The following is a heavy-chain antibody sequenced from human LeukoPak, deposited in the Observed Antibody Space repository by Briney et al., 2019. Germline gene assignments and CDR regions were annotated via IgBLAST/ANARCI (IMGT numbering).Heavy chain of an antibody. CDR3: ARDATVTTIYYYYYMDV. CDR1: GFTFSSYG. Sequence: PGGSLRLSCAASGFTFSSYGMSWVRQAPGKGLEWVSYISSSGSTIYYADSVKGRFTISRDNAKNSLYLQMNSLRAEDTAVYYCARDATVTTIYYYYYMDVWGKGTTVTISS. J-gene: IGHJ6*03. D-gene: IGHD4-17*01. CDR2: ISSSGSTI. V-gene: IGHV3-48*04.